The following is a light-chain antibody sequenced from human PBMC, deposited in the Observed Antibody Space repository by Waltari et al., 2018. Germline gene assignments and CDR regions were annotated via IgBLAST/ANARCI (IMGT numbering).Light chain of an antibody. J-gene: IGKJ4*01. V-gene: IGKV1-39*01. CDR1: QSISSY. CDR2: AAS. CDR3: QQSYSTRL. Sequence: DIQMSHAPSSLPASVGDRATITCRASQSISSYLNWYQQKPGKAPKILIYAASSLQIGVPSRFSGSGSGTAFTLTISSLQPEDFATYYCQQSYSTRLFGGGTKVEIK.